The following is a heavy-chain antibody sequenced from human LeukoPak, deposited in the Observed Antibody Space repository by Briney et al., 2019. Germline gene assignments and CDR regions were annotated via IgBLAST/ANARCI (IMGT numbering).Heavy chain of an antibody. V-gene: IGHV3-23*01. CDR3: AREPGFDSSGYLNWFDP. CDR1: GFTFSSYA. J-gene: IGHJ5*02. CDR2: ISGSGSA. D-gene: IGHD3-22*01. Sequence: GGSLRLSCAASGFTFSSYAMSWVRQAPGKGLEWVSVISGSGSAYYTDSVKGRFTIPRDNSKNTLYLQMNSLRAEDTAVYYCAREPGFDSSGYLNWFDPWGQGTLVTVSS.